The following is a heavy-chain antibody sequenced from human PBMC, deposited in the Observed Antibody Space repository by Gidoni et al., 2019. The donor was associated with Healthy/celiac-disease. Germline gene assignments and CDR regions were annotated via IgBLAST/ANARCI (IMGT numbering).Heavy chain of an antibody. CDR3: ARGRMIYDSSGYYGDY. CDR2: MNPNSGNT. D-gene: IGHD3-22*01. Sequence: QVQLVQSGAEVKKPGASVKVSCKASGYTLTSYDINWVRQATGQGLEWMGWMNPNSGNTGYAQKFQGRVTMTRNTSISTAYMELSSLRSEDTAVYYCARGRMIYDSSGYYGDYWGQGTLVTVSS. V-gene: IGHV1-8*01. J-gene: IGHJ4*02. CDR1: GYTLTSYD.